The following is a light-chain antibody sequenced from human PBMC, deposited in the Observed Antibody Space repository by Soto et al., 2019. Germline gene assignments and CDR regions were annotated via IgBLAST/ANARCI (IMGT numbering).Light chain of an antibody. CDR1: SSDVGGYNY. V-gene: IGLV2-14*01. CDR2: DVS. J-gene: IGLJ1*01. Sequence: QAVVTQPDSVSGSPGQSITISCTGTSSDVGGYNYVSWYQQHTGKAPKLMIYDVSNRPSGVSNRFSGSKSGNTASLTISGLQAEDEADYYCSSYTSSSTYVFGTGTKLTVL. CDR3: SSYTSSSTYV.